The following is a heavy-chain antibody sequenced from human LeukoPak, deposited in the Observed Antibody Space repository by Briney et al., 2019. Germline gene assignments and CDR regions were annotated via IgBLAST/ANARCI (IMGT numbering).Heavy chain of an antibody. J-gene: IGHJ6*02. V-gene: IGHV3-33*01. Sequence: GGSLRLSCAASGFTFSSYGMHWVRQAPGKGLEWVAVIWYDGSNKYYADSVKGRFTISRDNSKNTLYLQMNSLRAEDTAVYYCARGYSSGWTPYYYYGMDVWGQGTTVTVSS. CDR3: ARGYSSGWTPYYYYGMDV. D-gene: IGHD6-19*01. CDR1: GFTFSSYG. CDR2: IWYDGSNK.